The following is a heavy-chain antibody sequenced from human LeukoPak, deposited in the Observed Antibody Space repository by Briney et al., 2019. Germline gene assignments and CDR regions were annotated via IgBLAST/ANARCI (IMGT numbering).Heavy chain of an antibody. CDR2: IISRTDGGTI. CDR3: STKLGYNYRTDF. J-gene: IGHJ4*02. V-gene: IGHV3-15*01. D-gene: IGHD5-18*01. Sequence: GGSLRLPCAASGFTFSNAWMNWVRQARGKGLEWVGQIISRTDGGTIDYAAPVQGRFTISRDDSKNTLYLEMSSLKTEDTAVYYCSTKLGYNYRTDFWGQGTLVTVSS. CDR1: GFTFSNAW.